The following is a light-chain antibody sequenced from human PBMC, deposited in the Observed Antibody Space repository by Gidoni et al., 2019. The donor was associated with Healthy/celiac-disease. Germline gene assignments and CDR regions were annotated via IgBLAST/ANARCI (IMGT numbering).Light chain of an antibody. Sequence: DSQMTQSPSSLSASVGDRVTITCRASQSISSYLNWYQQKPGQAPKLLIYAASSLQSGVPSRFSGSGSGTDFTLTLRSLQPEDFATYYCQQSYSTPWTFGQGTKVEIK. CDR2: AAS. CDR1: QSISSY. J-gene: IGKJ1*01. V-gene: IGKV1-39*01. CDR3: QQSYSTPWT.